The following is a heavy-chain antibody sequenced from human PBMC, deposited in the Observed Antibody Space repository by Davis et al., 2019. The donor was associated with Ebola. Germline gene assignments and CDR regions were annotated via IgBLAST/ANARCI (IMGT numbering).Heavy chain of an antibody. CDR3: AREGLGSDRYFDY. CDR2: ISGSGGST. V-gene: IGHV3-23*01. CDR1: GFPFSSYA. Sequence: GESLKISCAASGFPFSSYAMSWVRQAPGKGLEWVSAISGSGGSTYYADSVKGRFTISRDNSKNTLYLQMNSLRAEDTAVYYCAREGLGSDRYFDYWGQGTLVTVSS. D-gene: IGHD3-10*01. J-gene: IGHJ4*02.